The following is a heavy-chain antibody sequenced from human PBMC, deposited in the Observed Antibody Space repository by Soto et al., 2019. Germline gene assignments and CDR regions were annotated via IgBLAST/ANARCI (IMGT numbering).Heavy chain of an antibody. CDR3: AKAYRREQQPLQYNWFDP. CDR2: ISGSGGST. D-gene: IGHD6-13*01. Sequence: GESLKISCAASGFTFSSYGMSWVRQAPGKGLEWVSAISGSGGSTYYADSVKGRFTISRDNSKNTLYLQMNSLRAEDTAVYYCAKAYRREQQPLQYNWFDPWGQGTLVTVSS. V-gene: IGHV3-23*01. J-gene: IGHJ5*02. CDR1: GFTFSSYG.